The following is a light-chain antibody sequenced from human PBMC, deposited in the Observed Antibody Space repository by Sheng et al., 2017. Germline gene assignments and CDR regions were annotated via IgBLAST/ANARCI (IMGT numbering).Light chain of an antibody. CDR3: QQYNNWPLT. CDR2: GAS. Sequence: EIVMTQSPATLSVSPGERATLSCRASQSVSSKLAWYQQKHGQAPRLLIYGASTRATGIPARFSGSGSGTEFTLTISSLQSEDFAVYYCQQYNNWPLTFGRGTKVEIE. V-gene: IGKV3-15*01. CDR1: QSVSSK. J-gene: IGKJ4*01.